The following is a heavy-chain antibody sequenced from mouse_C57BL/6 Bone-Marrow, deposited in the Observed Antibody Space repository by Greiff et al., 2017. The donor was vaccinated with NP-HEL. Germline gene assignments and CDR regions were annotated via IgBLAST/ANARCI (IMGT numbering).Heavy chain of an antibody. D-gene: IGHD1-1*01. V-gene: IGHV2-2*01. CDR1: GFSLTSYG. CDR2: IWSGGST. CDR3: ARKGIYYYGSRPYWYFDV. J-gene: IGHJ1*03. Sequence: QVQLQQSGPGLVQPSQCLSITCTVSGFSLTSYGVHWVRQSPGKGLEWLGVIWSGGSTDYNAAFISRLSISKDNSKSQVFFKMNSLQADDTAIYYCARKGIYYYGSRPYWYFDVWGTGTTVTVSS.